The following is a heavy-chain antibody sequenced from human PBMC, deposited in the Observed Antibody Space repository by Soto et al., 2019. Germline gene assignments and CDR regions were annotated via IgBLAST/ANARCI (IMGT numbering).Heavy chain of an antibody. CDR3: ARGPSGDKVDS. D-gene: IGHD7-27*01. Sequence: QVQLQESGPGLVKPSQILSLTCTVSGGSISTVDYWWSWIRQSPDMGLEWIGHIYDGGRTYNNPSLESRVTMSVDTAKSQLSLTLSAVSAAATAVYYCARGPSGDKVDSWGQGTLVTVSS. CDR1: GGSISTVDYW. V-gene: IGHV4-30-4*01. CDR2: IYDGGRT. J-gene: IGHJ4*02.